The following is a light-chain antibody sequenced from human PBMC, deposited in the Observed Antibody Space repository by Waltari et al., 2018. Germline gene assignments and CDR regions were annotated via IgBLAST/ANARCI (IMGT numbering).Light chain of an antibody. CDR2: KAS. Sequence: DIQMTQSPSTLSASLGDRVTTTCRASQNISPWLAWYQQKPGKAPKLLISKASSVESGVPSRFSGSGSGTLFTLTSSSLQSDDFATYYCQHFITYPRTFGQGTKVEIK. V-gene: IGKV1-5*03. CDR3: QHFITYPRT. J-gene: IGKJ1*01. CDR1: QNISPW.